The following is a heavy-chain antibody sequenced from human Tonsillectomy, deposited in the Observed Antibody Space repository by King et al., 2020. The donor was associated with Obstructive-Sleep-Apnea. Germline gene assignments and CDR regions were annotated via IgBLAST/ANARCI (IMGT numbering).Heavy chain of an antibody. CDR2: TYYRSKWYN. Sequence: VQLQQSGPGLVKPSQTLSLTCGISGDSVSRNSAAWNWIRQSPSRGLEWLGRTYYRSKWYNDYAISVKSRITINPDTSKNQFSPQLNSVTPEDTAVYYCAREGIDTYSSSGWFDPWGQGTLVTVSS. D-gene: IGHD6-13*01. CDR1: GDSVSRNSAA. J-gene: IGHJ5*02. V-gene: IGHV6-1*01. CDR3: AREGIDTYSSSGWFDP.